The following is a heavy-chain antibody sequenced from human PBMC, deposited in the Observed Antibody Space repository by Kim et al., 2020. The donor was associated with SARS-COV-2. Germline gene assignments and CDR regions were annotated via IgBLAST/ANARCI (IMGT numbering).Heavy chain of an antibody. CDR2: ISYDGSNK. CDR1: GFTFSSYG. V-gene: IGHV3-30*18. D-gene: IGHD3-22*01. Sequence: GGSLRLSCAASGFTFSSYGMHWVRQAPGKGLEWVAVISYDGSNKYYADSVKGRFTISRDNSKNTLYLQMNSLRAEDTAVYYCAKDLYYYDSSGYLNPPGFDIWGQGTMVTVSS. CDR3: AKDLYYYDSSGYLNPPGFDI. J-gene: IGHJ3*02.